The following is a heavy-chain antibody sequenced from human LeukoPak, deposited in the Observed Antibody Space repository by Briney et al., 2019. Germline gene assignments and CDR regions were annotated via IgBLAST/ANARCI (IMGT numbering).Heavy chain of an antibody. J-gene: IGHJ5*02. CDR1: GYTFTGYY. CDR3: ARVQIRNYGGDP. CDR2: INPNSGGT. V-gene: IGHV1-2*02. Sequence: ASVKVSCKASGYTFTGYYMHWVRQAPGQGLEWMGWINPNSGGTNYAQKFQGRVTMTRDTSISTAYMELSRLRSDDTAVYYCARVQIRNYGGDPWGQGTLVTVSS. D-gene: IGHD3-10*01.